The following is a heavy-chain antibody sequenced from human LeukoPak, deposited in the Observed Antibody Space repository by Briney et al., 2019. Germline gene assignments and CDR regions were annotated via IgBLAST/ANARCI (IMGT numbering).Heavy chain of an antibody. CDR3: ARTYYDVLSGYYSGGGPFDY. D-gene: IGHD3-3*01. V-gene: IGHV4-59*08. J-gene: IGHJ4*02. CDR2: IYYTGST. CDR1: GGSISTYY. Sequence: NPSETLSLTCTLSGGSISTYYWSWVRQPPGKGLEWIGYIYYTGSTDYNPSLKSRVTMSVDTSKNQFSLKLSSVTAADTAVYYCARTYYDVLSGYYSGGGPFDYWGQGTLVTVSS.